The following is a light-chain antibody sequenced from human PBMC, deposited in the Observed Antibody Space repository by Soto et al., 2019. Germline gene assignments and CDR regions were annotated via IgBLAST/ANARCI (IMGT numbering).Light chain of an antibody. CDR2: GAS. V-gene: IGKV3-20*01. CDR1: QTVNGNY. Sequence: EIVLTQSPGTLSLSPGERATLSCRASQTVNGNYLAWFQQKPGQPPRLVIYGASSRATGIPARFSGSGSGTDFTLTISRLEPEDFAIYYCQQYVTSPWTLGQGTTVEIK. J-gene: IGKJ1*01. CDR3: QQYVTSPWT.